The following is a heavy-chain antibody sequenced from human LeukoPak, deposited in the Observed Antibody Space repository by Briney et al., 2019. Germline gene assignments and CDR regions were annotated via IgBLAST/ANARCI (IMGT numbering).Heavy chain of an antibody. J-gene: IGHJ4*02. CDR3: ARVRASGYSYGFPIDY. Sequence: SETLSLTCAVYGGSFSGYYWSWIRQPPGKGLEWIGYIYYSGSTNYDPSLKSRVTISVDTSKNQFSLKLSSVTAADTAVYYCARVRASGYSYGFPIDYWGQGTLVTVSS. D-gene: IGHD5-18*01. V-gene: IGHV4-59*01. CDR2: IYYSGST. CDR1: GGSFSGYY.